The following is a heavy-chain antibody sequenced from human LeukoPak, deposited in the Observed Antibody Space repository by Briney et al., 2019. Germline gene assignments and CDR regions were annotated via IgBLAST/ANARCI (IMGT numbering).Heavy chain of an antibody. CDR1: GGSISSSSYY. CDR2: IYHSGST. V-gene: IGHV4-39*07. CDR3: AGGRRYNWNDALYYFDY. Sequence: SETLSLTCTVSGGSISSSSYYWGWIRQPPGKGLEWIGSIYHSGSTYYNPSLKSRVTISVDTSKNQFSLKLSSVTAADTAVYYCAGGRRYNWNDALYYFDYWGQGTLITVSS. J-gene: IGHJ4*02. D-gene: IGHD1-20*01.